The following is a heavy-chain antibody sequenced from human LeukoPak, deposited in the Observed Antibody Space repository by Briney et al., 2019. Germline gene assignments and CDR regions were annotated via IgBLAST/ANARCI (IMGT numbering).Heavy chain of an antibody. CDR2: FSTSGGTT. V-gene: IGHV3-23*01. D-gene: IGHD1-26*01. CDR1: GFTFSSYG. CDR3: AKADYSGSYYFDY. J-gene: IGHJ4*02. Sequence: PGGSLRLSCAASGFTFSSYGMNWVRQAPGKGLEWVASFSTSGGTTYYADSVKGRFTISRDNSKNTLNVQMNSLRAEDTAVYYCAKADYSGSYYFDYWGQGTLVTVSS.